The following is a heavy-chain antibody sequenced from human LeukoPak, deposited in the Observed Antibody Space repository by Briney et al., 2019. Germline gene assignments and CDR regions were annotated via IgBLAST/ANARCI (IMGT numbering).Heavy chain of an antibody. CDR2: IYYSGNT. J-gene: IGHJ4*02. V-gene: IGHV4-59*01. Sequence: KLRKTLSLTCTVSSGSISSYYWSWIRQPPGKGLEWIGYIYYSGNTNYNPSLKSRLTISIDTSKNQFSLKLSSVTAADTAVYYCAGGGRWLAFDSWGQGTLVPVSS. CDR3: AGGGRWLAFDS. CDR1: SGSISSYY. D-gene: IGHD5-24*01.